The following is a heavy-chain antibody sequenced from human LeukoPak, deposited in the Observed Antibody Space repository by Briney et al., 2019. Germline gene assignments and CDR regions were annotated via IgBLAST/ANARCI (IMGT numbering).Heavy chain of an antibody. D-gene: IGHD3-10*01. J-gene: IGHJ4*02. CDR1: GGSISSYY. V-gene: IGHV4-59*01. CDR2: IYYSGST. CDR3: ARAGGTYYGSGSYREADFDY. Sequence: SETLSLTCTVSGGSISSYYWSWIRQPPGKGLEWIGYIYYSGSTNYNPSLKSRVTISVDTSKNQFSLKLSSVTAADTAVYYCARAGGTYYGSGSYREADFDYWGQGTLVTVSS.